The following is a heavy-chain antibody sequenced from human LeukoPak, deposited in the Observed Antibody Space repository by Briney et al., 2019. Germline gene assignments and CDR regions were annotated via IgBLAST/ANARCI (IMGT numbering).Heavy chain of an antibody. CDR1: GGSISSSSYY. J-gene: IGHJ4*02. CDR3: ASTSGWIPYYFDY. D-gene: IGHD6-19*01. CDR2: IYYSGST. V-gene: IGHV4-39*07. Sequence: PSETLSLTCTVSGGSISSSSYYWGWIRQPPGKGLEWIGSIYYSGSTYYNPSLKSRVTISVDTSKNQFSLKLSSVTAADTAVYYCASTSGWIPYYFDYWGQGTLVTVSS.